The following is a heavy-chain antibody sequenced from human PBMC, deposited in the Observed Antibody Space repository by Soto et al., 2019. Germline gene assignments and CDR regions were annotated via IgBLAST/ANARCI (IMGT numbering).Heavy chain of an antibody. CDR2: ITTDGSII. CDR1: GFSFSSYW. J-gene: IGHJ2*01. Sequence: EVQLVESGGGLVQPGGSLRLSCAASGFSFSSYWMHWVSQAPGKGLEWVARITTDGSIITYADSVKGRFTISRDNANNTQYLQKNTLRAVDTPGYYGASVRQWAWYFDLCGRGTLVSVSS. V-gene: IGHV3-74*01. D-gene: IGHD1-26*01. CDR3: ASVRQWAWYFDL.